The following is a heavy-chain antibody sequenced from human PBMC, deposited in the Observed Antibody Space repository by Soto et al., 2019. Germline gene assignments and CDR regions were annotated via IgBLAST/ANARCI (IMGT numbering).Heavy chain of an antibody. CDR1: GNSLPRYG. V-gene: IGHV1-18*01. CDR2: ISGHNGNT. J-gene: IGHJ2*01. D-gene: IGHD1-26*01. CDR3: ATSGEDWYFEL. Sequence: QVQLEQSGAEVKKPGASVKVSCKASGNSLPRYGITWVRQVPGQGPEWMGWISGHNGNTNYGQKVQGRVLMTTDTATNTAYMELRSLTPADTAVYYCATSGEDWYFELWGRGTLVTVSS.